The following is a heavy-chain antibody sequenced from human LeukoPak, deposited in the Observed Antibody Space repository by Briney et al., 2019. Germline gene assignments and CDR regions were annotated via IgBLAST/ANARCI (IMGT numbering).Heavy chain of an antibody. CDR1: GFTFSTSA. D-gene: IGHD2-2*01. V-gene: IGHV3-30*02. J-gene: IGHJ4*02. Sequence: PGGSLRLSCAASGFTFSTSAMNWVRQAPGKGLEWVAFIRYDGSNKYYADSVKGRFTISRDNSKNTLYLQMNSLRAEDTAVYYCAKDRCSSTSCSFDYWGQGTLVTVSS. CDR2: IRYDGSNK. CDR3: AKDRCSSTSCSFDY.